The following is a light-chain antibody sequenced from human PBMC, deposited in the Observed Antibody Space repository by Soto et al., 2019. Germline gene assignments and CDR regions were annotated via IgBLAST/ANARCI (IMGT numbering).Light chain of an antibody. CDR3: QQRSNWPLT. CDR2: GAS. J-gene: IGKJ4*01. V-gene: IGKV3D-20*02. CDR1: QSVISSY. Sequence: EIVLTQSPGTLSLSPGERATLSCRASQSVISSYLAWYQQRPGQAPRLLIYGASSRATGIPDRFSGSGSGTGFTLTISRLEPEDFAVYHCQQRSNWPLTFGAGTKVDIK.